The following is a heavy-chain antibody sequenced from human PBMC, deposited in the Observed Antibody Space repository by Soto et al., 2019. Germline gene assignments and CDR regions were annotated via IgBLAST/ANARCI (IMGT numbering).Heavy chain of an antibody. J-gene: IGHJ6*02. V-gene: IGHV1-18*01. Sequence: ASVKVSCKASGYTFTSYGISWVRQAPGQGLEWMGWISAYNGNTNYAQKLQGRVTMTTDTSTSTAYMELRSLRSDDTAVYYCAGFRWELLQHYYYGMDVWGQGTTVTVSS. CDR3: AGFRWELLQHYYYGMDV. CDR1: GYTFTSYG. CDR2: ISAYNGNT. D-gene: IGHD1-26*01.